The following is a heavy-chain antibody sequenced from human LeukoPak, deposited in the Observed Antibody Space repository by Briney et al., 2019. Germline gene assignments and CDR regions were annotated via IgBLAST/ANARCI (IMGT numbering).Heavy chain of an antibody. CDR2: IYYTRST. D-gene: IGHD3-22*01. J-gene: IGHJ2*01. CDR3: ARGVTMIVVVIHDWYFDL. V-gene: IGHV4-39*01. Sequence: SETLSLTCTVSGGSISSSSYYWGWIRQPPGKGLEWIGSIYYTRSTYYNPSLKSRVTISVDTSKNQFSLKLTSVTAADTAVYYCARGVTMIVVVIHDWYFDLWGRAPWSLSPQ. CDR1: GGSISSSSYY.